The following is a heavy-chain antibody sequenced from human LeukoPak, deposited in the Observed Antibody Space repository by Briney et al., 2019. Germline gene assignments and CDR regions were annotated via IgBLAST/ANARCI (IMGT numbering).Heavy chain of an antibody. J-gene: IGHJ4*02. Sequence: GGSLRLSCAASGFTFSSYSMNWVRQAPGKGLEWVAVISYDGSNKYNADSVKGRFTISRDNSKNTLYLQMNSLRAEDTAVYYCARVRGYDILTGIDYWGQGTLVTVSS. CDR3: ARVRGYDILTGIDY. D-gene: IGHD3-9*01. CDR2: ISYDGSNK. V-gene: IGHV3-30*03. CDR1: GFTFSSYS.